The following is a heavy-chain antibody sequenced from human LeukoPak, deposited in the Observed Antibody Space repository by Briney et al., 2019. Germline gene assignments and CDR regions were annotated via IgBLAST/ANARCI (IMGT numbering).Heavy chain of an antibody. CDR1: GFTFSSYD. V-gene: IGHV3-13*01. Sequence: GGSLRLSCAASGFTFSSYDIHWVRQATGEGLEWVSGIGTAGEIYYAGSVKGRFTISRENAKNSLYLQMNSLRAGDTAVYYCARAAYSSTWYSRYFDLWGRGTLVTVSS. CDR3: ARAAYSSTWYSRYFDL. J-gene: IGHJ2*01. CDR2: IGTAGEI. D-gene: IGHD6-13*01.